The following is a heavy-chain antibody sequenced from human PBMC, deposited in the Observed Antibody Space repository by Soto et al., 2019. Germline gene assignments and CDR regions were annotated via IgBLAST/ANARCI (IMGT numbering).Heavy chain of an antibody. CDR1: GYTFTSYD. CDR2: MNPNSGNK. Sequence: ASVKVSCKASGYTFTSYDINWVRQATGQGLEWMGWMNPNSGNKGYGQKFQGRVTMTRNTSISTAYMELSSLRSEDTAVYYCAVPIRGYRIIDYWGQGTLVTVSS. D-gene: IGHD5-18*01. V-gene: IGHV1-8*01. CDR3: AVPIRGYRIIDY. J-gene: IGHJ4*02.